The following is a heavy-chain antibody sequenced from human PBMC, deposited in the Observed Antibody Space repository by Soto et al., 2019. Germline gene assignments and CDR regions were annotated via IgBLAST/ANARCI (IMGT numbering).Heavy chain of an antibody. J-gene: IGHJ4*02. CDR3: AREAPVAGTNYFDL. Sequence: WGSLRLSCAASGFSLSTYDMIWVRQAPGKGLEWVSDIRGDGDSTYYADSVKGRFTISRDKANNTVSLQMNSLRGEDTAVYYCAREAPVAGTNYFDLWGQGTLVTVSS. D-gene: IGHD6-19*01. V-gene: IGHV3-23*01. CDR1: GFSLSTYD. CDR2: IRGDGDST.